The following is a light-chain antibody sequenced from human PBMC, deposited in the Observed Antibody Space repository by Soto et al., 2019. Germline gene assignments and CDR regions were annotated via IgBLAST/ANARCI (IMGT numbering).Light chain of an antibody. CDR1: QSVDSY. CDR3: QQRRSWPIT. Sequence: EIVLTQSPATLSLSPGERATLSCRASQSVDSYLAWYQQKPGQAPRLLIYDASNRATGIPARFSGSGSETGFTLTISILEPEDFAVYYCQQRRSWPITFGQGTRLEIK. V-gene: IGKV3-11*01. J-gene: IGKJ5*01. CDR2: DAS.